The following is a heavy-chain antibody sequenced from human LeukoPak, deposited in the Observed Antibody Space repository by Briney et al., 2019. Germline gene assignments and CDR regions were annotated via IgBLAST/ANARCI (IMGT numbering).Heavy chain of an antibody. J-gene: IGHJ4*02. CDR1: GFTFSSSS. V-gene: IGHV3-48*04. CDR3: AKAGNYGDYEGNSYYFDY. D-gene: IGHD4-17*01. Sequence: GGSLRLSCAASGFTFSSSSMNWVRQAPGKGLGWVSYISSTSSTIYYTDSVKGRFTISRDNAKNSLSLQMNSLRAEDTAVYYCAKAGNYGDYEGNSYYFDYWGQGTLVTVSS. CDR2: ISSTSSTI.